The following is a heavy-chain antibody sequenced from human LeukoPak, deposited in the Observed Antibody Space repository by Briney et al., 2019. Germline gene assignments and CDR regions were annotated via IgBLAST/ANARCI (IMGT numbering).Heavy chain of an antibody. CDR1: GFTFSSYA. V-gene: IGHV3-23*01. D-gene: IGHD6-19*01. CDR2: ISGSGGST. CDR3: AKGAAGGAVAGTQYFQH. J-gene: IGHJ1*01. Sequence: GGSLRLSCAASGFTFSSYAMSWVRQAPGKGLEWVSVISGSGGSTYYAVSVKGRFTISRDNSKNTLYLQMSSLRAEDTAVYYCAKGAAGGAVAGTQYFQHWGQGTLVTVSS.